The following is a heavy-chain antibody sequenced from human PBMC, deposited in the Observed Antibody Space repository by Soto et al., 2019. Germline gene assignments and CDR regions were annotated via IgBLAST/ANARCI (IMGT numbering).Heavy chain of an antibody. CDR2: IIPFFGTP. D-gene: IGHD3-22*01. J-gene: IGHJ4*02. CDR1: GATFSSYA. CDR3: ARDKGAYYSHLVY. Sequence: ASVKVSCKLSGATFSSYAMSWVRQAPGQGLEWIGGIIPFFGTPNYAQKFQGRVTITADTSTATSYTELSSLRSDDTAVYYCARDKGAYYSHLVYWGQGTLVTVSS. V-gene: IGHV1-69*06.